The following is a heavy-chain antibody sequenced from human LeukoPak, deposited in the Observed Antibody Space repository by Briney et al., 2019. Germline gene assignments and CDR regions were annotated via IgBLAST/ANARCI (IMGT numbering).Heavy chain of an antibody. J-gene: IGHJ4*02. CDR3: VRDGDDYNFDY. V-gene: IGHV3-74*01. Sequence: GGSLRLSCAASGFTFSNYWMHWVRQAPGKGLVWVSRVKGDGTFTNYADSVKGRFTISRGNAKYTLYLQMHSLGAEDTAIYYCVRDGDDYNFDYWGQGSPVTVSS. D-gene: IGHD5-24*01. CDR1: GFTFSNYW. CDR2: VKGDGTFT.